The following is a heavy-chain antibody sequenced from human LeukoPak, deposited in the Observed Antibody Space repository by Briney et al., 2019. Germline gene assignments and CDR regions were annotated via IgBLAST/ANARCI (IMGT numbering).Heavy chain of an antibody. J-gene: IGHJ4*02. CDR1: GFTFDDYA. Sequence: PGGSLRLSCAASGFTFDDYAMHWVRQAPGKGLEWVSGISWNSGSIGYADSVKGRFTISRDNAKNSLYLQMNSLRAEDTALYYCAKGDREFDYWGQGTLVTVSS. CDR3: AKGDREFDY. V-gene: IGHV3-9*01. CDR2: ISWNSGSI.